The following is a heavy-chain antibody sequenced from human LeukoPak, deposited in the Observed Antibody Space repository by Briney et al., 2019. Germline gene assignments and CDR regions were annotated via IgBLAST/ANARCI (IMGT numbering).Heavy chain of an antibody. CDR3: ATQPTGFPNWFDP. D-gene: IGHD2-8*02. J-gene: IGHJ5*02. CDR2: ISYSGTT. CDR1: GAFITSSPYN. V-gene: IGHV4-39*01. Sequence: SETLSLTCTVSGAFITSSPYNWAWIRQPPGKGLEWIGTISYSGTTYYNPSLRSRVTMSVDTSKNQFSLKLRSVTAADTTLYHCATQPTGFPNWFDPWGQGILVTVSS.